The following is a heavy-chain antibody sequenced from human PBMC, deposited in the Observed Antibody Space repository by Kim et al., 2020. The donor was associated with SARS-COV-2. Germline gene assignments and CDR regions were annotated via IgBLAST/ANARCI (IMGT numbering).Heavy chain of an antibody. V-gene: IGHV5-10-1*01. CDR2: IDPSDSYT. CDR3: ARHRDFHFRIIKDV. D-gene: IGHD2-15*01. J-gene: IGHJ6*02. CDR1: GYSFTSYW. Sequence: GESLKISCKGSGYSFTSYWISWVRQMPGKGLEWMGRIDPSDSYTNYSPSFQGHVTISADKSISTAYLQWSSLKASDTARYYCARHRDFHFRIIKDVWGQGTTVTVSS.